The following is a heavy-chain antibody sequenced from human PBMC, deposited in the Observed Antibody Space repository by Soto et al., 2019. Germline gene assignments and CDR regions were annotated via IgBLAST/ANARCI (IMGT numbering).Heavy chain of an antibody. Sequence: PGGSLRLSCAASGFTFSSYAMSWVRQAPGKGLEWVSAISGSGGSTYYADSVKGRFTISRDNSKNTLYLQMNSLRAEDTAVYYCAKFLGYCSGGSCSTSDFDYWGQGTLVTVSS. CDR3: AKFLGYCSGGSCSTSDFDY. V-gene: IGHV3-23*01. J-gene: IGHJ4*02. D-gene: IGHD2-15*01. CDR2: ISGSGGST. CDR1: GFTFSSYA.